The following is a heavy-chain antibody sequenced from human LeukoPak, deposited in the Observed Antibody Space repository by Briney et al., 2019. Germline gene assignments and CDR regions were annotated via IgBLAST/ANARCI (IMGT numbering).Heavy chain of an antibody. V-gene: IGHV3-23*01. CDR2: ISGSGGST. D-gene: IGHD2-2*01. CDR1: GFTFSSYA. J-gene: IGHJ4*02. CDR3: AKDCSSTSCYRSFEY. Sequence: PGGSLRLSCAASGFTFSSYAMSWVRQAPGKGLEWVSAISGSGGSTYYADSVKGRFTISRDNSKNTLYLQMNSLRAEDTAVYYCAKDCSSTSCYRSFEYWGQGTLVTVSS.